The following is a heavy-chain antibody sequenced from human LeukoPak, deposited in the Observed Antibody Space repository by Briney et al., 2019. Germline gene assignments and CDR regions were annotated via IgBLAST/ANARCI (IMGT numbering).Heavy chain of an antibody. CDR1: GGSISSGGYY. CDR2: IYHSGST. J-gene: IGHJ3*02. D-gene: IGHD6-25*01. Sequence: SETLSLTCTVSGGSISSGGYYWSWIRQPPGKGLGWIGNIYHSGSTYYNPSLKSRVTISVDRSKNQFSLKLSSVTAADTAVYYCARRVVAADNWAFDIWGQGTMVTV. V-gene: IGHV4-30-2*01. CDR3: ARRVVAADNWAFDI.